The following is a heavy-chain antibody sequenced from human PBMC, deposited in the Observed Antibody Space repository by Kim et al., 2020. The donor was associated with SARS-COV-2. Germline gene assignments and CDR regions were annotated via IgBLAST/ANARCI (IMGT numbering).Heavy chain of an antibody. V-gene: IGHV1-3*01. CDR2: INPGNGHT. Sequence: ASVKVSCKASGYSFTKYAIHWMRQAPGQRLEWMGWINPGNGHTKYSQKFQGRVTITRDTSASTAYMELSSLRSEDTAVYYCARVGDSMVRGVIELFGIDVWGQGTTVTVSS. CDR3: ARVGDSMVRGVIELFGIDV. J-gene: IGHJ6*02. D-gene: IGHD3-10*01. CDR1: GYSFTKYA.